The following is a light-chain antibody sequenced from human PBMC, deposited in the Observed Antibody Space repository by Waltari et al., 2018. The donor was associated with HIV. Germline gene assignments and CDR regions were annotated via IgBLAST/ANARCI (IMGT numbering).Light chain of an antibody. CDR2: YKSDSDK. J-gene: IGLJ3*02. CDR3: MLWHSSSWV. CDR1: SVVYVRSYR. V-gene: IGLV5-45*02. Sequence: QAVLTQPSSLSESPGASATLTCTFGSVVYVRSYRVYCYQQNPGSPPQYLLRYKSDSDKQQGSGVPSRFSGSKDASANAAILVISGLQPEDEADYYCMLWHSSSWVFGGGTKLTVL.